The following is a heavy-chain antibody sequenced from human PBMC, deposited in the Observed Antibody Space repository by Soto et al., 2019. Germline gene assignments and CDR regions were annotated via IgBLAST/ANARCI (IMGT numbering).Heavy chain of an antibody. J-gene: IGHJ6*02. D-gene: IGHD6-13*01. CDR3: AREVGYSSSWSNAHDPYYYYGMDV. CDR2: IYSGGST. Sequence: PGGSLRLSCAASGFTVSSNYMSWVRQAPGKGLEWVSVIYSGGSTYYADSVKGRFTISRDNSKNTLYLQMNSLRAEDTAVYYCAREVGYSSSWSNAHDPYYYYGMDVWGQGTTVTVSS. CDR1: GFTVSSNY. V-gene: IGHV3-53*01.